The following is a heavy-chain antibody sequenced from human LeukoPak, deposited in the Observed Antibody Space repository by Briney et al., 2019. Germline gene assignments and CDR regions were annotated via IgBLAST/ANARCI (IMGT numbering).Heavy chain of an antibody. D-gene: IGHD3-10*01. CDR3: ARRVWFEELGWFDP. Sequence: PSETLSLTCAVSGYSISSGYYWGWIRQPPGKGLEWIGSIYHSGSTYYNPSLKSRVTISVDTSKNQFSLKLSSVTAADTAVYFCARRVWFEELGWFDPWGQGNLVTVSS. J-gene: IGHJ5*02. CDR2: IYHSGST. V-gene: IGHV4-38-2*01. CDR1: GYSISSGYY.